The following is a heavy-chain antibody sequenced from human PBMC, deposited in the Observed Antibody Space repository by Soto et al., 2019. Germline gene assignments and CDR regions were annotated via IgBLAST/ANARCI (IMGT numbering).Heavy chain of an antibody. CDR1: GGTFSSYA. CDR2: IIPIFGTA. V-gene: IGHV1-69*13. Sequence: ASVKVSCKASGGTFSSYAISWVRQAPGQGLEWMGGIIPIFGTANYAQKFQGRVTITADESTSTAYMELSSLRSEDTAVYYCASPPTTGNYYYGMDVWGQGTTVTVSS. CDR3: ASPPTTGNYYYGMDV. J-gene: IGHJ6*02. D-gene: IGHD4-17*01.